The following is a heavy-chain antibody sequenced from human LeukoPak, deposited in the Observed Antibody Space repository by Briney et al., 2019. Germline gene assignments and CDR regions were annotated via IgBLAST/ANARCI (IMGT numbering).Heavy chain of an antibody. V-gene: IGHV4-31*03. Sequence: SQTLSLTCTVSGGSISSGGYYWSWIRQHPGKGLEWIGYIYYSGSTYYNPSLKSRVTISVDTSKNQFSLKLSSVTAADTAVYYCARGRGYSGYYYYYGMDVWGQGTTITVSS. CDR2: IYYSGST. D-gene: IGHD5-12*01. CDR3: ARGRGYSGYYYYYGMDV. J-gene: IGHJ6*02. CDR1: GGSISSGGYY.